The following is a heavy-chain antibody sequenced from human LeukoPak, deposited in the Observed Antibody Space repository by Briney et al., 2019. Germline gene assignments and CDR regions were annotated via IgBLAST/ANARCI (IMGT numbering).Heavy chain of an antibody. CDR2: IKQDGSEK. D-gene: IGHD3-16*01. Sequence: PGGSLRLSCAASGFTFSSYWMSWVRKAPGKGLEWVANIKQDGSEKYYVDSVKGRFTIPRDNAKNSLYLQVNSLRAEDTAVYYCARRFGAARDDYMDVWGKGTTVTVSS. CDR1: GFTFSSYW. J-gene: IGHJ6*03. V-gene: IGHV3-7*01. CDR3: ARRFGAARDDYMDV.